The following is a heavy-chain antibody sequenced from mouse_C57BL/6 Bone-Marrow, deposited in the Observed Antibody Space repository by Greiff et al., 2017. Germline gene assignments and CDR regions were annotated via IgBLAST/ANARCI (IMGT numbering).Heavy chain of an antibody. J-gene: IGHJ2*01. Sequence: QVQLQQPGAELVKPGASVKLSCKASGYTFTSYWMQWVKQRPGQGLEWIGEIDPSDSYTNYNQKFKGKATLTVDTSSSTAYMQLSSLTSEDSAVYYCARETTTVVANCDYWGQGTTLTVSS. CDR1: GYTFTSYW. CDR2: IDPSDSYT. D-gene: IGHD1-1*01. CDR3: ARETTTVVANCDY. V-gene: IGHV1-50*01.